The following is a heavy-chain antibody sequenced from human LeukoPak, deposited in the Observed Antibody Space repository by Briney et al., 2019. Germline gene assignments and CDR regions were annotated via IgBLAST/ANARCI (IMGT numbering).Heavy chain of an antibody. CDR2: ISGSGGST. D-gene: IGHD2-2*01. Sequence: GGSLRLSCAASGFTFSSYAMSWVRQAPGKGLEWVSAISGSGGSTYYADSVKGRFTISRDNSKNTLYLQMNSLRAEDTAVYYCAKVYCSSTSCESDEYFQHWGQGTLVTVSS. V-gene: IGHV3-23*01. CDR1: GFTFSSYA. J-gene: IGHJ1*01. CDR3: AKVYCSSTSCESDEYFQH.